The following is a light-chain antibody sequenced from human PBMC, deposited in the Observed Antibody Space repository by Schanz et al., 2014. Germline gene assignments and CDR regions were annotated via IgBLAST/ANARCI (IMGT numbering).Light chain of an antibody. CDR1: QSIANY. Sequence: ETVLTQSPVTLSLSPGETATLSCRASQSIANYLAWYQQKPGQAPRLLMYGAFIRAAGIPDRFTGGGSGTDFTLTISRLEPEDFAVYYCQQRSNWPGTFGQGTKVEIK. CDR3: QQRSNWPGT. V-gene: IGKV3-11*01. J-gene: IGKJ1*01. CDR2: GAF.